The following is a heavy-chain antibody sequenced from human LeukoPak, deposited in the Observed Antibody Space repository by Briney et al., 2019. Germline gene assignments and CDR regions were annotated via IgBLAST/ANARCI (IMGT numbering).Heavy chain of an antibody. CDR1: GGLVSATTSY. CDR2: VYSGGSA. J-gene: IGHJ1*01. Sequence: LETLSLTCTVSGGLVSATTSYWGWIRQPPGKGLEWIVNVYSGGSAYYNPSLRSRATISVDTSKNQFSLKLTSVTAADTAVYYCARPPTIAYCGGDCLQTFQHWGQGTLVIVSS. D-gene: IGHD2-21*02. CDR3: ARPPTIAYCGGDCLQTFQH. V-gene: IGHV4-39*01.